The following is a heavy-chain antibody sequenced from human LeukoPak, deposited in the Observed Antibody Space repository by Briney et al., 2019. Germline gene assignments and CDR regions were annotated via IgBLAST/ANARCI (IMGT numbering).Heavy chain of an antibody. V-gene: IGHV1-2*04. Sequence: ASVKVSCKASGYTFTGYYMHWVRQAPGQGLEWMGWINPNSGGTNYAQKFQGWVTMTRDTSISTAYMELSRLRSDDTAVYYCAREPGHYSGYDRGGPGWAFDIWGQGTMVTVSS. D-gene: IGHD5-12*01. CDR3: AREPGHYSGYDRGGPGWAFDI. J-gene: IGHJ3*02. CDR2: INPNSGGT. CDR1: GYTFTGYY.